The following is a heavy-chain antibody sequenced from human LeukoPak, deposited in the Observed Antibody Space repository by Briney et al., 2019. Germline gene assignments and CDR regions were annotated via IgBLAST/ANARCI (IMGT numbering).Heavy chain of an antibody. CDR3: ARRSSSWYLPGYFDY. V-gene: IGHV4-34*01. Sequence: SETLSLTCAVYGGSFSGYYWSWIRQPPGKGLEWIGEINHSGSTNYNPSLKSRVTISVDTSKNQFSLKLSSVTAADTAVHYCARRSSSWYLPGYFDYWGQGTLVTVSS. D-gene: IGHD6-13*01. CDR1: GGSFSGYY. J-gene: IGHJ4*02. CDR2: INHSGST.